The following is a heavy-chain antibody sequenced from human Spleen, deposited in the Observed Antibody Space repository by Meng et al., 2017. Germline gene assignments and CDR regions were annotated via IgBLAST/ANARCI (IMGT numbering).Heavy chain of an antibody. D-gene: IGHD4-17*01. CDR1: GGSISSSSYY. CDR2: IYYSGST. CDR3: ARVLTTVTDWYFDL. J-gene: IGHJ2*01. V-gene: IGHV4-39*07. Sequence: SETLSLTCTVSGGSISSSSYYWGWIRQPPGKGLEWIGSIYYSGSTYYNPSLKSRVTISVDTSKNQFSLKLSSVTAADTAVYYCARVLTTVTDWYFDLWGRGTLVTVSS.